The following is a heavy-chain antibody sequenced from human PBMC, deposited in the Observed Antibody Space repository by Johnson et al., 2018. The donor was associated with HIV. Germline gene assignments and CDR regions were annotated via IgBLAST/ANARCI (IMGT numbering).Heavy chain of an antibody. D-gene: IGHD1-26*01. Sequence: VQLVESGGGLVQPGGSLRLSCAASGITVGTNYMSWVRQAPGKGLEWVSNINWNGGSTYYANSVKGRFTISRDNSKNTLYLQMNSLRAEDTAVYDCARSGGDHNAFEMWGQGTLFTVPA. CDR2: INWNGGST. J-gene: IGHJ3*02. CDR3: ARSGGDHNAFEM. CDR1: GITVGTNY. V-gene: IGHV3-66*01.